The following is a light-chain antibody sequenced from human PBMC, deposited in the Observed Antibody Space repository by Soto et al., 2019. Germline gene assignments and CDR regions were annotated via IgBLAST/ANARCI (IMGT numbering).Light chain of an antibody. J-gene: IGKJ1*01. CDR3: QHYNSYSAA. Sequence: DIQMTQSPSTLSGSVGDRVTITCRASQTIISWLAWYQQKPGKAPKLLIYKASTLKSGVPARCSGSGSVTEFTLTISSLQPDEFTTDYCQHYNSYSAAFSQGTKVDIK. V-gene: IGKV1-5*03. CDR2: KAS. CDR1: QTIISW.